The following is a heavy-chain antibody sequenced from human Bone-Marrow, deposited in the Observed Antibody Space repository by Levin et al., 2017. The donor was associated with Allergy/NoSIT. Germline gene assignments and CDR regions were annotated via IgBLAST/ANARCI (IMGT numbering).Heavy chain of an antibody. Sequence: NPGGSLRLSCAASGFIFNNAWMGWVRQAPGKGLEWVGRIKSKTDGGTTEFAAPVKGRFTISRDDSENTLYLQMTSLKTEDTAVYYCTTDRSRIFLNNYYGLDVWGRGTTVTVSS. CDR2: IKSKTDGGTT. D-gene: IGHD2/OR15-2a*01. J-gene: IGHJ6*01. CDR3: TTDRSRIFLNNYYGLDV. CDR1: GFIFNNAW. V-gene: IGHV3-15*01.